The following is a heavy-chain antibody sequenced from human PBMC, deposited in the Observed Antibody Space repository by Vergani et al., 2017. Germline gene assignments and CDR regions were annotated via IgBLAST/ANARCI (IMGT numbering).Heavy chain of an antibody. CDR1: GFTFDDYA. CDR3: ATDALQLWAKEPVYYYYGMDV. CDR2: ISWNSGSI. Sequence: EVQLVESGGGLVQPGRSLRLSCAASGFTFDDYAMHWVRQAPGKGLEWVSGISWNSGSIGYADSVKGRFTISRDNAKNSLYLQMNSLRSEDTAVYYCATDALQLWAKEPVYYYYGMDVWGQGTTVTVSS. J-gene: IGHJ6*02. D-gene: IGHD5-18*01. V-gene: IGHV3-9*01.